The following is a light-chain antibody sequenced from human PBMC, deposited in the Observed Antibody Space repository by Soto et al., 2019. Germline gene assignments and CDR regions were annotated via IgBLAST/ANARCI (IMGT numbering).Light chain of an antibody. CDR2: KAS. Sequence: DIQMTQSPSTLSGSVGDRFTITCRASQTISSWLDWYQQKPGKAPKLLIYKASTLKSGVPSRFSGSGSGTEFTLTISSLQPDDFATYYCQQSYSTPITLGQGTRLEIK. J-gene: IGKJ5*01. CDR1: QTISSW. V-gene: IGKV1-5*03. CDR3: QQSYSTPIT.